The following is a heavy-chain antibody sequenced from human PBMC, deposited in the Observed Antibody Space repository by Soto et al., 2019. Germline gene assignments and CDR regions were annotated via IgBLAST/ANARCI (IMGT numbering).Heavy chain of an antibody. Sequence: QVQLVQSGAEVKKPGSSVKVSCKASGGTFSSYAISWVRQAPGQGLEWMGGIIPIFGTANYAQKFQGRVTITADESTSIAYMELSSLRSEDTAVYYCAASTYYYDSSGYDYYFDYWGQGTLVTVSS. D-gene: IGHD3-22*01. V-gene: IGHV1-69*01. J-gene: IGHJ4*02. CDR2: IIPIFGTA. CDR3: AASTYYYDSSGYDYYFDY. CDR1: GGTFSSYA.